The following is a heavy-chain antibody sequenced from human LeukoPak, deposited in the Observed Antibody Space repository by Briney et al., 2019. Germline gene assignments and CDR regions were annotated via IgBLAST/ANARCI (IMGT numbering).Heavy chain of an antibody. V-gene: IGHV1-3*03. D-gene: IGHD6-13*01. CDR3: ARGPRGAAAGGYYMDV. CDR1: GYTFTSYA. CDR2: INAGNGNT. J-gene: IGHJ6*03. Sequence: ASVKVSCKASGYTFTSYAMHWVSQAPGQRLEWMGWINAGNGNTKYSQEFQGRATITRDTSASTAYMELSSLRSEDMAVYYCARGPRGAAAGGYYMDVWGKGTTVTVSS.